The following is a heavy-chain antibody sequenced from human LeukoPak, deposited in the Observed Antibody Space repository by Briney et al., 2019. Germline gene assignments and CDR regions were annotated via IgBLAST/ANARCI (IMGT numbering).Heavy chain of an antibody. CDR1: GFTFAGYA. CDR2: IQGIDAAT. V-gene: IGHV3-23*01. J-gene: IGHJ4*02. D-gene: IGHD1-26*01. Sequence: AGGSLRLSCTASGFTFAGYAISWVRRAPGKGLEWVTSIQGIDAATYYAGSVKGRFTVSRDNSKNTLYLQMNSLRVEDTAVYYCAKDFRRSSTADSGSDLPLDYWGQGTLVSVSS. CDR3: AKDFRRSSTADSGSDLPLDY.